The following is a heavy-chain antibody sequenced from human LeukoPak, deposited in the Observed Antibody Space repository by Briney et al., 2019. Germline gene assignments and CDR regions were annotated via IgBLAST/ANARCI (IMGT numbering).Heavy chain of an antibody. V-gene: IGHV3-23*01. J-gene: IGHJ6*02. Sequence: GRSLRLSCAASGFTFDDYAMHWVRQAPGKGLEWVSAISGSGGSTYYAGSVKGRFTISRDNSKNTLYLQMNSLRAEDTAVYYCARETLLRFLEWLPPTGGMDVWGQGTTVTVSS. CDR1: GFTFDDYA. CDR2: ISGSGGST. CDR3: ARETLLRFLEWLPPTGGMDV. D-gene: IGHD3-3*01.